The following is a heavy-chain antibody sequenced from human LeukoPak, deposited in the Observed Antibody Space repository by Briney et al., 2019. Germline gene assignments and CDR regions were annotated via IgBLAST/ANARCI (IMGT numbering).Heavy chain of an antibody. V-gene: IGHV1-58*02. CDR3: AAAPIEMQQRGFDY. D-gene: IGHD5-24*01. J-gene: IGHJ4*02. Sequence: SVKVSCKASGFTFTNSAMQWVRQARGQRLEWIGWIIVASGNTKYAQKFQERVTITRDMSTSTAYMELSSLRPEDTAVYYCAAAPIEMQQRGFDYWGQGTLVTVSS. CDR2: IIVASGNT. CDR1: GFTFTNSA.